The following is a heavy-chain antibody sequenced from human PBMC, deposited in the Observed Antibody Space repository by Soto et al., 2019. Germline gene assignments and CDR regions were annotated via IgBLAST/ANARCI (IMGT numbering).Heavy chain of an antibody. CDR2: IDGSGTTK. CDR1: GFTFNDFE. J-gene: IGHJ4*02. D-gene: IGHD3-10*01. Sequence: EVQLLESGGGLVQPGGSLRLSCGVSGFTFNDFEMNWVRQAPGKGLEWLAYIDGSGTTKKYADSVRGRFTISRDNPTNSLFLPVSSLSDADTAIYSCARGFGRFNYWGQGTLVSVSS. V-gene: IGHV3-48*03. CDR3: ARGFGRFNY.